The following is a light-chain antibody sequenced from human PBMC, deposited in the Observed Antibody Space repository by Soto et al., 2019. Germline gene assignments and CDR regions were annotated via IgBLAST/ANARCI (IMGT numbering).Light chain of an antibody. CDR1: SSNVGGNP. J-gene: IGLJ1*01. Sequence: QSVLTQPPSASGTPGQRVTISCYGSSSNVGGNPVNWYQHVPTTAPKLLIYTNTQRPSGVPDRFSGSKSGTSASLDISGLQSEDEADYYCASWDDSLNGPVFGTGTKVTVL. V-gene: IGLV1-44*01. CDR2: TNT. CDR3: ASWDDSLNGPV.